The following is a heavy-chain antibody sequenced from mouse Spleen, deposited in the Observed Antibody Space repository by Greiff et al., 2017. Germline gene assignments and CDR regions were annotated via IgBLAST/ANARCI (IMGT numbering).Heavy chain of an antibody. D-gene: IGHD2-1*01. CDR3: TTQSTMEGGFAY. Sequence: EVQLQQSGAELVRPGASVKLSCTASGFNIKDDYMHWVKQRPEQGLEWIGWIDPENGDTEYASKFQGKATITADTSSNTAYLQLSSLTSEDTAVYYCTTQSTMEGGFAYWGQGTLVTVSA. CDR2: IDPENGDT. CDR1: GFNIKDDY. J-gene: IGHJ3*01. V-gene: IGHV14-4*01.